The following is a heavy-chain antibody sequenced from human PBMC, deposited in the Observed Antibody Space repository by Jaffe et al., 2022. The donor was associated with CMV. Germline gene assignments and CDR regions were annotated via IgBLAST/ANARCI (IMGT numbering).Heavy chain of an antibody. D-gene: IGHD3-22*01. J-gene: IGHJ4*02. Sequence: QVQLQESGPGLVKPSGTLSLTCAVSGGSISSTNWWSWVRQPPGKGLEWIGEIYHSGSTNYNPSLKSRVTMSVDKSKNQFSLKLTSVTAADTAVYYCASLGEDSSAYDYWGQGTLVTVSS. V-gene: IGHV4-4*02. CDR3: ASLGEDSSAYDY. CDR2: IYHSGST. CDR1: GGSISSTNW.